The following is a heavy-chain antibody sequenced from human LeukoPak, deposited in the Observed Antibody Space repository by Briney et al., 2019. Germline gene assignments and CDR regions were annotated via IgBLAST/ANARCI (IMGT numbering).Heavy chain of an antibody. V-gene: IGHV3-7*03. CDR1: GFTFSNYG. CDR3: ARLGPASSGWPESFDY. D-gene: IGHD6-19*01. CDR2: IKRDGSEK. Sequence: GGSLRLSCAVSGFTFSNYGMNWVRQAPGKGLEWVANIKRDGSEKYYVDSVKGRFTISRDNAKNSLDLQMNSLRVEDTAVYYCARLGPASSGWPESFDYWGQGTLVTVSS. J-gene: IGHJ4*02.